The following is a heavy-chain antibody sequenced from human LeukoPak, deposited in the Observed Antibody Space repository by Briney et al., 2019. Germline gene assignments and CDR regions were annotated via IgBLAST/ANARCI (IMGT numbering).Heavy chain of an antibody. Sequence: GGSLRLSCAASGFTFSGSAMHWVRQASGKWLEWVGRIRSKANSYATAYAASVKGRFTISRDDSKNTAYLQMNSLKTEDTAVYYCTLGGSYYRDKMDVWGKGTTVTVSS. D-gene: IGHD3-10*01. CDR1: GFTFSGSA. V-gene: IGHV3-73*01. CDR3: TLGGSYYRDKMDV. J-gene: IGHJ6*04. CDR2: IRSKANSYAT.